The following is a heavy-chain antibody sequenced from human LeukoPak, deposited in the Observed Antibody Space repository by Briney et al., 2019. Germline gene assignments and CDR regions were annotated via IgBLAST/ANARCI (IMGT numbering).Heavy chain of an antibody. J-gene: IGHJ4*02. D-gene: IGHD3-10*01. CDR2: ISGSGGST. CDR1: GFTFSSYA. V-gene: IGHV3-23*01. CDR3: ANLLYGSGSAIDY. Sequence: GGSLRLSCAASGFTFSSYAMSWVRQAPGKGLEWVSAISGSGGSTNYADSVKGRFTISRDNSKNTLYLQMNSLRAEDTAVYYCANLLYGSGSAIDYWGQGTLVTVSS.